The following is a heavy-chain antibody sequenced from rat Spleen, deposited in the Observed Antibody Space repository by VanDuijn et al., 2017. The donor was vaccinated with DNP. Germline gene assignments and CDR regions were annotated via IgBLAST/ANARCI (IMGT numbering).Heavy chain of an antibody. D-gene: IGHD4-3*01. CDR2: ISYSGST. CDR1: GYSITSHY. Sequence: EVQLQESGPGLVKPSQSLSLTCSVTGYSITSHYWGWIRKFPGNKMEWVGHISYSGSTSYNPSPKSRFSIARETSKNQFFLQLNSVTTEDTATYYCARLLIRGRGYFDYWGQGVMVTVSS. V-gene: IGHV3-1*01. CDR3: ARLLIRGRGYFDY. J-gene: IGHJ2*01.